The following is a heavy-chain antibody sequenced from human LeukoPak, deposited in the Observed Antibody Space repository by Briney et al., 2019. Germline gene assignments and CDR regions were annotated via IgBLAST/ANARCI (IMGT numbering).Heavy chain of an antibody. CDR1: GFTFSTFA. D-gene: IGHD1-7*01. V-gene: IGHV3-23*01. Sequence: GGSLRLSCAASGFTFSTFAMNWVRQGPGKGLEWVAAISDSGGITYYADSLKGRFTISRDNSKNTLYLQMNSLRAEDTAVYYCAKDIVPNYGSTFDFWGQGTMVTVSS. CDR2: ISDSGGIT. CDR3: AKDIVPNYGSTFDF. J-gene: IGHJ3*01.